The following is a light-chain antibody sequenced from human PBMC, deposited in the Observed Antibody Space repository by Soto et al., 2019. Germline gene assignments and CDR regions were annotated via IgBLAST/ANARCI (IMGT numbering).Light chain of an antibody. Sequence: DIQMTQSPSSLSASVGDRVTISGRTSQSISSYLNWYQQKPGKAPKLLIYAASSLQSGVPSRFSGSGSGTDFTLTINSLQPEDFATYYCQQSYTTPPTFGQGTRLEI. V-gene: IGKV1-39*01. CDR3: QQSYTTPPT. CDR2: AAS. CDR1: QSISSY. J-gene: IGKJ5*01.